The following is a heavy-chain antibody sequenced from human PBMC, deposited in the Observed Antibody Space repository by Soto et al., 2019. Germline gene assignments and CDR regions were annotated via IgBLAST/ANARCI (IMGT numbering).Heavy chain of an antibody. Sequence: GGSLRLSCAASGFTFSSYWMHWVRQAPGKGLVWVSRINSDGSSTSYADSVKGRFTISRDNAKNTLYLQMNSLRAEDTAVYYCARDSPAAMGYYYYMDVWGKGTTVTVSS. D-gene: IGHD2-2*01. CDR1: GFTFSSYW. V-gene: IGHV3-74*01. CDR3: ARDSPAAMGYYYYMDV. CDR2: INSDGSST. J-gene: IGHJ6*03.